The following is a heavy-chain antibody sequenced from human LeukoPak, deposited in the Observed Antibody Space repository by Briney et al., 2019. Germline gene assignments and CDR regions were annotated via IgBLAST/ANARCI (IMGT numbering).Heavy chain of an antibody. CDR2: ISSSSSYI. D-gene: IGHD1-26*01. J-gene: IGHJ3*02. CDR1: GFTFSSYS. Sequence: PGGSLRLSCAASGFTFSSYSMNWVRQAPGKGLEWVSSISSSSSYIYYADSVKGRFTISRDNAKNSLYLQMNSLRAEDTAVYYCARAGVTRSYSDAFDIWGQGTMVTVSS. V-gene: IGHV3-21*01. CDR3: ARAGVTRSYSDAFDI.